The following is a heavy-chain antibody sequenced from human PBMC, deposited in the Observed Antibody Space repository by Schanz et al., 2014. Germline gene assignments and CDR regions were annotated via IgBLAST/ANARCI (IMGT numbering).Heavy chain of an antibody. V-gene: IGHV3-23*04. CDR2: ISGGGGTT. CDR3: AASSGWHPSTDY. Sequence: EVQLVESGGGLVQPGGSLRLSCAASGFTFSSYAMSWVRQAPGKGLEWVSAISGGGGTTYYADSVKGRFTISRDNAKSSLYLQMNSLRVEDTAVYYCAASSGWHPSTDYWGQGTLXTVSS. J-gene: IGHJ4*02. D-gene: IGHD6-19*01. CDR1: GFTFSSYA.